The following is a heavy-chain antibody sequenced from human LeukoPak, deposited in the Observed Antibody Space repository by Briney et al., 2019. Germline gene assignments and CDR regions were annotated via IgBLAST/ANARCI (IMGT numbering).Heavy chain of an antibody. Sequence: GGSLRLSCAASGFTVSSNYMSWVRQAPGKGLEWVSVICSGGSTSYAASMKGRFTISRDSSKNTLYLQMNSLRAEDTAVYYRARGFWSGYYYNWFDPWGQGTLVTVSS. D-gene: IGHD3-3*01. CDR2: ICSGGST. V-gene: IGHV3-66*02. CDR3: ARGFWSGYYYNWFDP. J-gene: IGHJ5*02. CDR1: GFTVSSNY.